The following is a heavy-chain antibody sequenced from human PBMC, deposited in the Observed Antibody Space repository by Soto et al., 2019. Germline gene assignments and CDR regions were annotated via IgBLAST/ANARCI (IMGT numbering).Heavy chain of an antibody. V-gene: IGHV4-59*01. CDR1: GDSISGYY. D-gene: IGHD3-22*01. CDR3: ARDYYDSVASMDV. CDR2: IYSSSGNT. J-gene: IGHJ6*02. Sequence: QVQLQQSGPGLVKPSETLSLTCTVSGDSISGYYWAWIRQPPGRRLEWIGYIYSSSGNTDYNPSLHRRSTISIDMYKSQVCLRLGAVTAADSAMYFCARDYYDSVASMDVWGQGATVTVSS.